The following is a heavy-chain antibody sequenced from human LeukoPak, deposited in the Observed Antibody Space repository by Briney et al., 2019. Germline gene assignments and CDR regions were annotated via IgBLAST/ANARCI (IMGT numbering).Heavy chain of an antibody. CDR1: GDSISNYY. Sequence: PSETLSLTCTVSGDSISNYYWSWIRHPPGKGLEWIGYMYYSGSPNYNPSLKSRVTISLDTSKNQFSLKLRSVTAADTAVYYCARGNYWFDPWGQGTLVTVSS. CDR3: ARGNYWFDP. D-gene: IGHD1-1*01. J-gene: IGHJ5*02. CDR2: MYYSGSP. V-gene: IGHV4-59*01.